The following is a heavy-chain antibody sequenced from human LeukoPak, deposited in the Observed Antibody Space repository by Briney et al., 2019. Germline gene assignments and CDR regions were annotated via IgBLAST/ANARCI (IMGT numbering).Heavy chain of an antibody. Sequence: GGSLRLSCLASGFTFSRYSMLWVRQAPGKGLEWASCIGGSGNDKHYIDSVKGRFTISRDNAKNSLFLQMNSLTAEDTAVYYRVRADGSSGSSEYFQHWGQGTLVTVSS. CDR1: GFTFSRYS. D-gene: IGHD5-12*01. V-gene: IGHV3-21*01. J-gene: IGHJ1*01. CDR3: VRADGSSGSSEYFQH. CDR2: IGGSGNDK.